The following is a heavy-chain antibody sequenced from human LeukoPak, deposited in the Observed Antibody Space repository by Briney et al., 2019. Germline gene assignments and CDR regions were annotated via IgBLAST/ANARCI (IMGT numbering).Heavy chain of an antibody. V-gene: IGHV1-69*02. D-gene: IGHD3-10*01. J-gene: IGHJ4*02. Sequence: SVEVSCKASGGTFSSYTISWVRQAPGQGLEWMGRIIPILGIANYAQKLQGRVTITADKPTSTAYMELSSLRSEDTAVYYCARGDYGSGSYLQDYWGQGTLVTVSS. CDR2: IIPILGIA. CDR1: GGTFSSYT. CDR3: ARGDYGSGSYLQDY.